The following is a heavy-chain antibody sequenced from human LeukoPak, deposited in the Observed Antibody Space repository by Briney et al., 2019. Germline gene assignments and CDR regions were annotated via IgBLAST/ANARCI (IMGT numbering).Heavy chain of an antibody. CDR2: ISAYNGNT. Sequence: ASVKVSCKASGYTFTSYGISWVRQAPGQGLEWMGWISAYNGNTNYAQKLQGRVTMTTDTSTSTAYMELRSLRYDDTAVYYCARDSGYCSSTSCYDEAFDYWGQGTLVTVSS. CDR1: GYTFTSYG. V-gene: IGHV1-18*01. CDR3: ARDSGYCSSTSCYDEAFDY. J-gene: IGHJ4*02. D-gene: IGHD2-2*01.